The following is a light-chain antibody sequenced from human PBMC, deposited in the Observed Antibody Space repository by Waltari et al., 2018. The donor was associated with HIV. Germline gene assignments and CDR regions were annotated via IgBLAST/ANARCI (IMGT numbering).Light chain of an antibody. Sequence: QPALTHSPSASGSPGQSVNISCTGANGDISDYNYVSWYQQHSDRPPKLIIFEVTKRPSGVPDRFSGSKSGNTASLFVSGLQPEDEATYFCSSFAGTHKLFGGGTKLTVL. V-gene: IGLV2-8*01. CDR3: SSFAGTHKL. CDR1: NGDISDYNY. J-gene: IGLJ2*01. CDR2: EVT.